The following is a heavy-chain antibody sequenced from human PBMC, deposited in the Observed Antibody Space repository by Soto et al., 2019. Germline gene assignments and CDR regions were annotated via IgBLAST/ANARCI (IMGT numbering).Heavy chain of an antibody. J-gene: IGHJ4*02. CDR1: GFTFRNNV. D-gene: IGHD5-12*01. V-gene: IGHV3-23*01. CDR2: ITGSGRDT. CDR3: AKKGLDNPPSAIDS. Sequence: VGSLRLSCAASGFTFRNNVSSWVRQAPGKGLDWVSGITGSGRDTYYADSVKGRFTISRDNSKNMVFLQMNSLRAEDMALYYWAKKGLDNPPSAIDSWGPGPLVTVP.